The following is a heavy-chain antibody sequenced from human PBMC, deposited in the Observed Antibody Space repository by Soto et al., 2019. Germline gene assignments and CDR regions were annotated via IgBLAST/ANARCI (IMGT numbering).Heavy chain of an antibody. CDR3: ARGPYYYDSSGYYCEDY. J-gene: IGHJ4*02. CDR2: IYPGDSDT. CDR1: GYSFTSYW. Sequence: PGESLKISWKGSGYSFTSYWIGWVRQMPGKGLEWMGIIYPGDSDTRYSPSFQGQVTISADKSISTAYLQWSSLKASDTAMYYCARGPYYYDSSGYYCEDYWGQGTLVTVSS. V-gene: IGHV5-51*01. D-gene: IGHD3-22*01.